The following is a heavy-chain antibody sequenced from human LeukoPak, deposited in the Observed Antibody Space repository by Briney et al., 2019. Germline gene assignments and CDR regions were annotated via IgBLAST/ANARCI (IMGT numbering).Heavy chain of an antibody. J-gene: IGHJ3*02. CDR1: GYTFTYRY. CDR2: ITPFNGNT. CDR3: ATIAAAGTKGAFDI. V-gene: IGHV1-45*02. D-gene: IGHD6-13*01. Sequence: SVKVSCKASGYTFTYRYLHWVRQAPGQALEWMGWITPFNGNTNYAQKFQDRLTITRDRSMSTAYMELSSLRSEDTAMYYCATIAAAGTKGAFDIWGQGTMVTVSS.